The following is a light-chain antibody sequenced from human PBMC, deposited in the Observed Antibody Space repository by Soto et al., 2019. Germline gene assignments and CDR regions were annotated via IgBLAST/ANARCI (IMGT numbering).Light chain of an antibody. CDR1: QDISNY. V-gene: IGKV1-33*01. J-gene: IGKJ3*01. CDR3: QQYDDLPLS. Sequence: DIQMTQSPSSLSASVGDRVTITCQASQDISNYLNWYRQKPGKAPKLLIYDASNLETGVPSRFSGSGSGTEFTFTISSLQTEDVATYYCQQYDDLPLSFGHGTKVEI. CDR2: DAS.